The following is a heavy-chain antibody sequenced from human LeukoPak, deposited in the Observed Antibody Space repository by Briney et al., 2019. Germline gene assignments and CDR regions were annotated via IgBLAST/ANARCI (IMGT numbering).Heavy chain of an antibody. CDR1: DDSITMYY. CDR2: IYTSGST. J-gene: IGHJ4*02. CDR3: ARSGGLLWFGELFDY. D-gene: IGHD3-10*01. Sequence: SETLSLTCSVSDDSITMYYWTWLRQPAGKGLEWVGRIYTSGSTNYNPSLKSRVTMSVDKSKNQFSLKLSSVTAADTAVYYCARSGGLLWFGELFDYWGQGTLVTVSS. V-gene: IGHV4-4*07.